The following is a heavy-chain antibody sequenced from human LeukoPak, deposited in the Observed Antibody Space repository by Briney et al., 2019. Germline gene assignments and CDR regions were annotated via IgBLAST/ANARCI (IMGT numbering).Heavy chain of an antibody. CDR2: ISYDGSNT. V-gene: IGHV3-30*18. CDR3: AKPYYYGSRSYMDY. Sequence: GRSLRLSCAASGFTFSSYVMHWVRQAPGKGLEWVPVISYDGSNTYYADSVKGRFTISRDNSKNMLYLQMNSLRAEDTAVYYCAKPYYYGSRSYMDYWGQGTLVTVSS. J-gene: IGHJ4*02. CDR1: GFTFSSYV. D-gene: IGHD3-10*01.